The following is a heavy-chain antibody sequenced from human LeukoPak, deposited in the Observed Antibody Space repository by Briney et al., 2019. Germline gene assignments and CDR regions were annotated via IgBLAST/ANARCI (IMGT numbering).Heavy chain of an antibody. Sequence: GGSLRLSCAASGLTFSTYWMHWVRQAPGTGLVWVSRINSDGSRTTYADSVKGRFTISRDNAKNSLYLQMNSLRVEDTAVYYCARDRGSGWHTFDSWGQGTLVTVSS. D-gene: IGHD6-19*01. CDR1: GLTFSTYW. V-gene: IGHV3-74*01. J-gene: IGHJ4*02. CDR2: INSDGSRT. CDR3: ARDRGSGWHTFDS.